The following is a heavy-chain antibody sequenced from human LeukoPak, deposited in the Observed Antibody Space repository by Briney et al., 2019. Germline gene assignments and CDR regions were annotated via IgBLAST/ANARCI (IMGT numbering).Heavy chain of an antibody. Sequence: SETLSLTCTVSNYSISDGYYWAWVRQTPGKGLEWIGSVFRSGNTYYNPSLRGRISISVDTSRNQFSLKLHSVTVVDAAVYYCARQVGATLRYFHLWGQGTLVTVSS. J-gene: IGHJ1*01. CDR2: VFRSGNT. CDR3: ARQVGATLRYFHL. V-gene: IGHV4-38-2*02. CDR1: NYSISDGYY. D-gene: IGHD1-26*01.